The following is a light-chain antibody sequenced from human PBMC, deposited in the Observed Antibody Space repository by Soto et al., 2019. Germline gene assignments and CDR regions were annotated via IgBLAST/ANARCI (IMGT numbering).Light chain of an antibody. J-gene: IGLJ3*02. CDR1: SSDVGGYNY. CDR2: EVS. Sequence: QSVLTQPASVSGSPGQSITISCTGTSSDVGGYNYVSWYQQHPGKAPKLMIYEVSNRPSGFSNRFSGSKSGNTASLSISGRQAEDEADYYCSSYTTALLVVLAAGTKL. CDR3: SSYTTALLVV. V-gene: IGLV2-14*01.